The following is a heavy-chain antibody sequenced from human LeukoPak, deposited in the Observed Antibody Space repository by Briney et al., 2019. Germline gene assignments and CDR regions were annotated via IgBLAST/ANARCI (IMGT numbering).Heavy chain of an antibody. Sequence: GGSLRLSCLASGFTFNLYSMHWVRQAPGKGLEFVSVISSDGVYTYYAYSVKGRFTIPRDNSKNTVYLQMSSLGADDTAVYYCAKVLDYCDGGTCYNSGMDSWGQGTLVTVSS. CDR3: AKVLDYCDGGTCYNSGMDS. V-gene: IGHV3-64D*08. CDR2: ISSDGVYT. J-gene: IGHJ4*02. CDR1: GFTFNLYS. D-gene: IGHD2-15*01.